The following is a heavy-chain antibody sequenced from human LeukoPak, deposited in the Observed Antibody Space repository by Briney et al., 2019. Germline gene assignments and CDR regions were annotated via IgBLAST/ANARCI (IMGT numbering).Heavy chain of an antibody. CDR3: AKDIRHYDGSGCDY. CDR1: GFAFDDYA. Sequence: QPGRSLRLSCAASGFAFDDYAMHWVRQAPGKGLEWVSGISWNSGSIGYADSVKGRFTISRDNAKNSLYLQMNSLRAEDMALYYCAKDIRHYDGSGCDYWGQGTLVTVSS. J-gene: IGHJ4*02. V-gene: IGHV3-9*03. CDR2: ISWNSGSI. D-gene: IGHD3-22*01.